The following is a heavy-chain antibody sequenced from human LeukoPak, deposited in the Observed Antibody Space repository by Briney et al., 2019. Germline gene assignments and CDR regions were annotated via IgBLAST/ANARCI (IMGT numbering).Heavy chain of an antibody. CDR1: GFTFSSYA. D-gene: IGHD1-1*01. Sequence: GGALRLSCAASGFTFSSYAMSWVRQAPGKGLEWVSAIGGSGGSTYYADSVKGRFTISRDNSKNTLYLQMNSLRAEDTAVYYCAKWSVTTHYYGMDVWGQGTTVTVSS. CDR2: IGGSGGST. CDR3: AKWSVTTHYYGMDV. J-gene: IGHJ6*02. V-gene: IGHV3-23*01.